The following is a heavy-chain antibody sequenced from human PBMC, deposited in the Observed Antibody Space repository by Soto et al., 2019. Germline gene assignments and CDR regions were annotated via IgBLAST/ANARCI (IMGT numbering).Heavy chain of an antibody. V-gene: IGHV3-74*01. D-gene: IGHD3-10*01. Sequence: EVQLEESGGGSVQLGESLRVSGVASGFTFRNQWMHWVRQVPGKGLVWVSRISGDGSRASYGDFVKGRFTISRDNARNLVFLQLNSLTVDDTGVYHCARGGAEGRGDANYIWGPGTTVAVTS. CDR2: ISGDGSRA. CDR3: ARGGAEGRGDANYI. CDR1: GFTFRNQW. J-gene: IGHJ6*02.